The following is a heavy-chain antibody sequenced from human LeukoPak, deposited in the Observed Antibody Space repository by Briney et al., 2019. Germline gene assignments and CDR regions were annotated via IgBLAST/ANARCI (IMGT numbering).Heavy chain of an antibody. CDR2: INSDGSTT. Sequence: GGSLRLSCAASGFNFNNYWMHWVRQTPGKGLEWVSRINSDGSTTTYADSVKGRFTISRDNTKNMLYLQMNSLTAEDTAKYYCASLSQYPSAWFDPWGQGTLVTVSS. D-gene: IGHD2/OR15-2a*01. J-gene: IGHJ5*02. CDR3: ASLSQYPSAWFDP. CDR1: GFNFNNYW. V-gene: IGHV3-74*01.